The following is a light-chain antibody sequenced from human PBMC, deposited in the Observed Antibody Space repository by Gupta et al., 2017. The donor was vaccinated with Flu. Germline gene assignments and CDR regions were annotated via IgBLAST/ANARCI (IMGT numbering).Light chain of an antibody. J-gene: IGLJ3*02. Sequence: NLGAGYDGHWYQQLPGTAPKLLIYGNNNRPSGVPDRFSGSKSGTSASLAITGLQAEDEADYYCQSYDSSLTGSWVFGGGTKLTVL. V-gene: IGLV1-40*01. CDR3: QSYDSSLTGSWV. CDR1: NLGAGYD. CDR2: GNN.